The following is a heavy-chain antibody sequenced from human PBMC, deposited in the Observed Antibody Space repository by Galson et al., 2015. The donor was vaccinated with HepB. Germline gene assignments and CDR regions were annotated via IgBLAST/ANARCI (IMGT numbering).Heavy chain of an antibody. CDR2: IYSGGST. CDR3: AREPAPYCTGGVCPSQNYFDY. Sequence: SLRLSCAASGFTVSSNYMSWVRQAPGKGLEWVSVIYSGGSTYYADSVKGRFTISRDNSKNTLYPQMNSLRAEDTAVYYCAREPAPYCTGGVCPSQNYFDYWGQGTLVTVSS. CDR1: GFTVSSNY. D-gene: IGHD2-8*02. V-gene: IGHV3-53*01. J-gene: IGHJ4*02.